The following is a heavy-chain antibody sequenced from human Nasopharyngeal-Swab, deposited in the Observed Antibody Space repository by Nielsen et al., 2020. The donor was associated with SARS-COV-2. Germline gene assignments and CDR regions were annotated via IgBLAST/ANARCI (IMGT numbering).Heavy chain of an antibody. J-gene: IGHJ4*02. CDR3: AKSYYYDSSGYYL. CDR1: GFTFSSYA. D-gene: IGHD3-22*01. CDR2: ISGSGGSI. V-gene: IGHV3-23*01. Sequence: GESLKISCAASGFTFSSYAMSWVRQAPGKGLEWVSAISGSGGSIYYADPVKGRFTISRDNSKNTLYLQMNSLRAEDMAVYYCAKSYYYDSSGYYLGGQGTLVTVSS.